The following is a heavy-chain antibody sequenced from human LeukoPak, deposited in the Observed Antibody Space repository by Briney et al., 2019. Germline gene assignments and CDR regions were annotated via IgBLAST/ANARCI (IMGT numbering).Heavy chain of an antibody. Sequence: VASVKVSCKASGYTFTSYYMHWVRQAPGQGLEWMGIINPSGGSTSYAQKFQGRVTMTRDTSTSTVYMELSSLRSEDTAVYYCARDPSLIVVVVAATPHTSQDGMDVWGQGTTVTVSS. J-gene: IGHJ6*02. V-gene: IGHV1-46*01. CDR1: GYTFTSYY. CDR2: INPSGGST. CDR3: ARDPSLIVVVVAATPHTSQDGMDV. D-gene: IGHD2-15*01.